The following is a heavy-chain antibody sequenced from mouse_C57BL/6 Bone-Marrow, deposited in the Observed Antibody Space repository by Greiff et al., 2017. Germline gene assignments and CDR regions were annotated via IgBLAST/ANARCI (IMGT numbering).Heavy chain of an antibody. Sequence: EVKLVESGGGLVQPGASLRLSCAASGFTFTDYYMSWVRQPPGKAPEWLAVIRNKANGYTTEYTASVKGRFTISRDNSQNILYLQMNTLRAEDSATYYCVKAPCCYAMDYWGQGPSVTVSS. CDR3: VKAPCCYAMDY. CDR2: IRNKANGYTT. J-gene: IGHJ4*01. V-gene: IGHV7-4*01. CDR1: GFTFTDYY.